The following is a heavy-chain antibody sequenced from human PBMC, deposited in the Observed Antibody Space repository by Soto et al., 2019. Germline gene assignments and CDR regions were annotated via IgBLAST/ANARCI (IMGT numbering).Heavy chain of an antibody. Sequence: ASVKVSFKASGYTFTSYGISWVRQAPGQGLEWMGWISAYNGNTNYAQKLQGRVTMTTDTSTSTAYMELRSLRSDDTAVYYCARDSGGRDSSSWYLSIFYYYYGMDVWGQGTTVTVSS. CDR2: ISAYNGNT. J-gene: IGHJ6*02. V-gene: IGHV1-18*04. D-gene: IGHD6-13*01. CDR3: ARDSGGRDSSSWYLSIFYYYYGMDV. CDR1: GYTFTSYG.